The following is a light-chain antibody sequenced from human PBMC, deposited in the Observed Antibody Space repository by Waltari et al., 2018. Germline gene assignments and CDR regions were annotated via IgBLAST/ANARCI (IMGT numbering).Light chain of an antibody. CDR2: ITS. CDR3: LQTFSVPPT. CDR1: QHIYIY. V-gene: IGKV1-39*01. J-gene: IGKJ1*01. Sequence: DIQMRQSPSSLSASVGDRVTITCRASQHIYIYLSWYQKKPGKAPKLLIYITSALQGGVPSRFSGSGSGTDFTLTISSLQPEDFATYYCLQTFSVPPTFGQGTKVEV.